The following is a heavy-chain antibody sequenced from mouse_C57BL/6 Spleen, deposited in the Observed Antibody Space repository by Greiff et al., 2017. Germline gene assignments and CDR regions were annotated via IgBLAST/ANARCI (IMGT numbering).Heavy chain of an antibody. CDR3: AREGYLPFAY. J-gene: IGHJ3*01. CDR2: ISNGGGST. Sequence: DVKLVESGGGLVQPGGSLKLSCAASGFTFSDYYMYWVRQTPEKRLEWVAYISNGGGSTYYPDTVKGRFTISRDNAKNTLYLQMSRLKSEDTAMYYCAREGYLPFAYWGQGTLVTVSA. CDR1: GFTFSDYY. V-gene: IGHV5-12*01.